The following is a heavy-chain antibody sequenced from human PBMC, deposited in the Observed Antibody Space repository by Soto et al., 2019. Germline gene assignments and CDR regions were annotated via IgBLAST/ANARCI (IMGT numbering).Heavy chain of an antibody. V-gene: IGHV1-8*01. CDR1: GDPFSNYD. CDR3: ARGRNGMDV. J-gene: IGHJ6*02. CDR2: MNPNSGNT. Sequence: QVQLVQSGAEVKKPGASVKVSCKASGDPFSNYDIKWVRQATGQGLEWMGWMNPNSGNTGSARKFQGRVTMTRNTSISTAYRELSSLRSEDTDVYYCARGRNGMDVWGQGTTVNVSS.